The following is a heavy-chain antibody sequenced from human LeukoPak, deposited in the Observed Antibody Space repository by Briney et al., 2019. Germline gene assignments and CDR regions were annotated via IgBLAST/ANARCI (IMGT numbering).Heavy chain of an antibody. CDR1: GFTFSTSW. CDR3: ARAGYYRFDY. J-gene: IGHJ4*02. V-gene: IGHV3-74*01. CDR2: INSAGSTI. D-gene: IGHD2-15*01. Sequence: GGSLRLSCAGSGFTFSTSWMHWVRQAPGQGLVWVSRINSAGSTINYADSVRGRFTISRDNAKSTLYLQMNSLGAEDTAVYYCARAGYYRFDYWGQGTQVTVSS.